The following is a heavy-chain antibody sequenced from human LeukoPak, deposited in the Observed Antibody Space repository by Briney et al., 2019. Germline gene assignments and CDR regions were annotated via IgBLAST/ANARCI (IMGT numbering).Heavy chain of an antibody. Sequence: ASVKVSCKASGYILTSYGISWVRQAPGQGLEWMGWISAYNGNTNYAQKLQGRVTMTTDTSTSTAYMELRSLRSDDTAVYYCARDQNTMVRGVISYYFDYWGQGALVSVSS. CDR2: ISAYNGNT. J-gene: IGHJ4*02. D-gene: IGHD3-10*01. CDR1: GYILTSYG. CDR3: ARDQNTMVRGVISYYFDY. V-gene: IGHV1-18*04.